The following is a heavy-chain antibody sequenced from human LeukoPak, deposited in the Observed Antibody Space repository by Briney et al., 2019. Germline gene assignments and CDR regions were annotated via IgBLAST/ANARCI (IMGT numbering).Heavy chain of an antibody. J-gene: IGHJ4*02. Sequence: PGGSLRLSCTASGFTFGDDAMSWVRQAPGKGLEWVGFIRSKAFGGTTEYAASVKDRFAISRDDSKSIAYLQMNSLKTEDTAVYYCTRGGRDYFDYWGQGTLVTVSS. CDR1: GFTFGDDA. V-gene: IGHV3-49*04. CDR3: TRGGRDYFDY. CDR2: IRSKAFGGTT. D-gene: IGHD2-15*01.